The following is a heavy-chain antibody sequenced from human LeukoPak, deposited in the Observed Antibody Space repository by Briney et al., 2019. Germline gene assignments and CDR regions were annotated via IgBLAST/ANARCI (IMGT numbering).Heavy chain of an antibody. D-gene: IGHD5-12*01. CDR3: ARADVNYGPYSGFLDN. J-gene: IGHJ4*02. CDR1: GGSISSYY. V-gene: IGHV4-59*12. Sequence: SETLSLTCTVSGGSISSYYWSWVRQPPGKGLEWIGEISYSGTTNSKSSLKSRVTVSIDTSKNQFSLKLTSVTAADTAVYFCARADVNYGPYSGFLDNWGQGSLVTVSS. CDR2: ISYSGTT.